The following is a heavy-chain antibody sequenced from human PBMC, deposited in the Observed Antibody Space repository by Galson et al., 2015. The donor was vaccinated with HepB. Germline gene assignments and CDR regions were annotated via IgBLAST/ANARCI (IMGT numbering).Heavy chain of an antibody. CDR2: IRSKANSYAT. CDR1: GFTFSGSA. J-gene: IGHJ4*02. D-gene: IGHD6-13*01. Sequence: SLRLSCAASGFTFSGSAIHWVRQASGKGPEWVGRIRSKANSYATSYVPSLKGRFTISRDDSKNMAYLHMKSLKTEDIAVYYCTRLGDFSGYSSRWGQGTLVTVSS. V-gene: IGHV3-73*01. CDR3: TRLGDFSGYSSR.